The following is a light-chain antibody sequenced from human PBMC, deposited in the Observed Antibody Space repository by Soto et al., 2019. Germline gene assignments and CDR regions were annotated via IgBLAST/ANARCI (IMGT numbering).Light chain of an antibody. V-gene: IGKV3D-15*01. CDR2: AAS. CDR3: QQYNNWLLT. J-gene: IGKJ4*01. CDR1: QSVSSY. Sequence: EIVLTQSPGTLSLSPGERATLSCRASQSVSSYYLAWYQQKPGQAPRLLIYAASSRATGIPARFSGSGSGTEFTLTISSLQSEDFAVYYCQQYNNWLLTFGGGTKVDIK.